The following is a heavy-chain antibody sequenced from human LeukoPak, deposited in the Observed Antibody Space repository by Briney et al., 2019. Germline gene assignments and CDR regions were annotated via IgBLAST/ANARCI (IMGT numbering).Heavy chain of an antibody. V-gene: IGHV3-30-3*01. J-gene: IGHJ4*02. CDR1: GFTFSSYA. CDR2: ISYDGSNK. CDR3: ARGGRYAYFLDY. D-gene: IGHD3-16*01. Sequence: GGSLRLSCAASGFTFSSYAMHWVRQAPGKGLEWVAVISYDGSNKYYADSVKGRFTISRDNSKNTLYLQMNSLRAEDTAVYYCARGGRYAYFLDYWGQGTLVTVSS.